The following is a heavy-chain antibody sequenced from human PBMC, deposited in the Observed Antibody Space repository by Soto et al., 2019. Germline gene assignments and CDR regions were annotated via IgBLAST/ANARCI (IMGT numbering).Heavy chain of an antibody. CDR1: GYTFSDYY. J-gene: IGHJ4*02. V-gene: IGHV1-2*02. D-gene: IGHD1-1*01. Sequence: VASVKFSCKASGYTFSDYYIHWVRQAPGQGLEWMGWINPNSGGTKYAPKFQGGVTMTRDTSITTAYMELSRLRSGDTAVYYCAREPATAKPEGVDFWGQGILVTVSS. CDR2: INPNSGGT. CDR3: AREPATAKPEGVDF.